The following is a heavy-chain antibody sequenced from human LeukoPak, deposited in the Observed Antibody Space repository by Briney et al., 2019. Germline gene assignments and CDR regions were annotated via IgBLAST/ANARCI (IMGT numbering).Heavy chain of an antibody. CDR1: GYTFTGYY. V-gene: IGHV1-2*02. CDR3: ARESSDSGWFLFDY. J-gene: IGHJ4*02. CDR2: INPNSGGT. Sequence: ASVKVSCKASGYTFTGYYMHWVRQAPGQGLEWMGWINPNSGGTNYAQKFQGRVTMTRDTSISTAYMELSRLRSDDTAVYYCARESSDSGWFLFDYWGQGTLVTVSS. D-gene: IGHD6-19*01.